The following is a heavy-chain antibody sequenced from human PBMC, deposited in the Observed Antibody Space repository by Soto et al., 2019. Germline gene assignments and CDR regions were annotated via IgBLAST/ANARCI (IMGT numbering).Heavy chain of an antibody. CDR3: ARARISDGSNYYGSGSYYNEDYYYGMDV. CDR1: GGSISSGDYY. V-gene: IGHV4-30-4*01. J-gene: IGHJ6*02. CDR2: IYYSGST. D-gene: IGHD3-10*01. Sequence: SETLSLTCTVSGGSISSGDYYWSWIRQPPVKGLEWIGYIYYSGSTYYNPSLKSRVTISVDTSKNQFSLQLSSVTAADPAVYYCARARISDGSNYYGSGSYYNEDYYYGMDVWGQGTTVT.